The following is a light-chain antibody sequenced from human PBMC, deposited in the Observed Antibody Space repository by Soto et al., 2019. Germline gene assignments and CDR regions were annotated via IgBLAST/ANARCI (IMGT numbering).Light chain of an antibody. CDR2: GAS. CDR1: QSVSSD. CDR3: QQYHDWPPIT. Sequence: EIVMTQSPATLSVSPGEGVTLSCRASQSVSSDLAWYQQKPGQSPRLLMYGASTRATDIPARFSGGGSGTEFTLTINSLQSEDVAIYYCQQYHDWPPITFGPGTKVDIK. J-gene: IGKJ3*01. V-gene: IGKV3-15*01.